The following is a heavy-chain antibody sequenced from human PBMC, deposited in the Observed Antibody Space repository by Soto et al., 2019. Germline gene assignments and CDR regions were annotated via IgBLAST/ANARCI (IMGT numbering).Heavy chain of an antibody. CDR1: GITFSSYW. CDR3: AREACSGGNCFYFGPDY. Sequence: GGSLRLSCAASGITFSSYWMHWVRQAPGKGLVWVSRIKSDGSSTSYADSVKGRFTISRDNAKNTLYLQMNSLRAEDTAVYYCAREACSGGNCFYFGPDYWGQGTLVTAPQ. J-gene: IGHJ4*02. V-gene: IGHV3-74*01. CDR2: IKSDGSST. D-gene: IGHD2-15*01.